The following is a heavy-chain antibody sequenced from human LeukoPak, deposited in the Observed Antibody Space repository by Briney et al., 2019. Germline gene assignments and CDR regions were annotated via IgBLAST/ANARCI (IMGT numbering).Heavy chain of an antibody. CDR1: GGSFSGYY. J-gene: IGHJ4*02. Sequence: PSETLSLTCAVYGGSFSGYYWSWIRQPPGKGLEWIGYIFYSGSTYYNPSLKSRVTISVDTSKNQFSLKLSSVTAADTAVFYCARDRYGQRIFDYWGQGTLVTVSS. V-gene: IGHV4-30-4*01. CDR3: ARDRYGQRIFDY. D-gene: IGHD4-17*01. CDR2: IFYSGST.